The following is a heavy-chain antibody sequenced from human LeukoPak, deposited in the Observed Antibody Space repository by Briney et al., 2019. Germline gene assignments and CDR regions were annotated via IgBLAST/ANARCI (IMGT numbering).Heavy chain of an antibody. V-gene: IGHV1-18*01. CDR2: ISAYNGNT. D-gene: IGHD3-3*01. J-gene: IGHJ3*02. CDR1: GYTFTSYG. CDR3: ARGNVLRFLEWSRGAFDI. Sequence: ASVKVSCKASGYTFTSYGISWVRQAPGQGLEWMGWISAYNGNTNYAQKLQGRVTMTTDTSTSTAYMELRSLRSDDTAVYYCARGNVLRFLEWSRGAFDIWGQGTMVTVSS.